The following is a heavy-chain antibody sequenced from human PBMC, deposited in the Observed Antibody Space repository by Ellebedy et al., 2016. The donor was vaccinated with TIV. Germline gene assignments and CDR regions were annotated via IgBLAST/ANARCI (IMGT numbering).Heavy chain of an antibody. CDR3: ATSRARVY. J-gene: IGHJ4*02. Sequence: GESLKISCAASGFSFSSYAMSWVRQAPGKGLEWVSGIVGSGGSRYADSVKGRFTISRDNAKNSLYLQMNSLRVDDTAVYYCATSRARVYWGQGTLVTVSS. CDR1: GFSFSSYA. CDR2: IVGSGGSR. V-gene: IGHV3-23*01.